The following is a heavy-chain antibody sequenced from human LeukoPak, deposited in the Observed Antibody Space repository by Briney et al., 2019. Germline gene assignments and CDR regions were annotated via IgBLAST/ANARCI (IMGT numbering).Heavy chain of an antibody. CDR2: INHSGST. CDR3: ARGYGYVVHGFDY. J-gene: IGHJ4*02. Sequence: SETLSLTCAVYGGSFSGYYWSWIRQPPGKGLEWIGEINHSGSTNYNPSLKSRVTISVDTSKNQFSLKLSSVTAADTVVYYCARGYGYVVHGFDYWGQGTLVTVSS. CDR1: GGSFSGYY. D-gene: IGHD6-13*01. V-gene: IGHV4-34*01.